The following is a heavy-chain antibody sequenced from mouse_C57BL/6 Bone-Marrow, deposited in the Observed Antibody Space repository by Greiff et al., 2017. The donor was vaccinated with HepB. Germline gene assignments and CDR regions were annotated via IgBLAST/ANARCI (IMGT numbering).Heavy chain of an antibody. CDR3: ARSLPKDFDV. V-gene: IGHV1-69*01. J-gene: IGHJ1*03. CDR1: GYTFTSYW. Sequence: VQLQQPGAELVMPGASVKLSCKASGYTFTSYWMHWVKQRPGQGLEWIGEIDPSDSYTNYNQKFKGKSTLTVDKSSSTAYMQLSSLTSEDSAVYYCARSLPKDFDVWGTGTTVTVSS. CDR2: IDPSDSYT.